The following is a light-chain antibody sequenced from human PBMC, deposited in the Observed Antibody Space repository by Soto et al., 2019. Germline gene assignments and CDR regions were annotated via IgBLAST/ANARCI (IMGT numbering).Light chain of an antibody. J-gene: IGLJ1*01. V-gene: IGLV2-14*03. Sequence: QSVLTPPASVSGSPGQSITISCSGISTDVDTYNYVSWYQLHPGEAPKVLIYDVNSRPSGVSNRFSGSRSGNTASLTISGLQAEDYSHYYCCSNTTGCTRYVFGTGPNFTVL. CDR2: DVN. CDR3: CSNTTGCTRYV. CDR1: STDVDTYNY.